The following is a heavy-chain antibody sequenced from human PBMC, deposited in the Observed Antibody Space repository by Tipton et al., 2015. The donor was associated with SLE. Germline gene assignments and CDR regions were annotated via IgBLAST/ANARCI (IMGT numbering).Heavy chain of an antibody. CDR3: ARETRVDATFSKYNRFDP. J-gene: IGHJ5*02. D-gene: IGHD3-3*01. V-gene: IGHV4-34*01. CDR1: GGSFSPYS. CDR2: INHRGRT. Sequence: TLSLTCAVYGGSFSPYSWSWIRQPPGKGLEWIGEINHRGRTNYSPSLKSRVTMSVDTSTNQFSLKLTSVTAADTAVYFCARETRVDATFSKYNRFDPCGQGSLVTVSP.